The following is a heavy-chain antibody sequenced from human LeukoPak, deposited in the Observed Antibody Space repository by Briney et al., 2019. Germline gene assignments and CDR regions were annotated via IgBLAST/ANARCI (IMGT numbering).Heavy chain of an antibody. J-gene: IGHJ4*02. V-gene: IGHV3-23*01. CDR1: GFIFSNYG. Sequence: GGSLRLSCAASGFIFSNYGMNWVRQAPGKGLEWVAAISASGSATSYADSVRGRFTISRDNSKSTTYLQMNSLRAEATAIYYCAKAFDYGDYFDYWGQGTLVTVSS. D-gene: IGHD4-17*01. CDR3: AKAFDYGDYFDY. CDR2: ISASGSAT.